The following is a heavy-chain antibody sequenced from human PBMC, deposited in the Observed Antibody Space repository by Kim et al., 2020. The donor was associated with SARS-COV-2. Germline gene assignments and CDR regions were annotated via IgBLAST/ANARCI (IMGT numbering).Heavy chain of an antibody. CDR2: ISWNSGSI. D-gene: IGHD1-26*01. Sequence: GGSLRLSCAASGFTFGDYAMHWVRQAPGKGLEWVSGISWNSGSIGYTDSVKGRFTISRDNAKNSLYLQMNSLRAEDTALYYCVKDVYSGSYYAFDYWGQGTLVTVSS. CDR3: VKDVYSGSYYAFDY. V-gene: IGHV3-9*01. J-gene: IGHJ4*02. CDR1: GFTFGDYA.